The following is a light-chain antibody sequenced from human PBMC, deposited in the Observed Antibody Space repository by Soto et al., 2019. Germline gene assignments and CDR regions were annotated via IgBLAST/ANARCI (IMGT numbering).Light chain of an antibody. CDR2: EGF. CDR3: CSYAGRSTWDVV. V-gene: IGLV2-23*01. CDR1: SSDVGGYDY. Sequence: QSALTQPASVSGSPGQSITISCTGSSSDVGGYDYVSWYQHQPGKAPKLLIFEGFKRPSGVSNRFSGSKSGSTASLTISGLQAEDEADYYCCSYAGRSTWDVVFGGGTKLTVL. J-gene: IGLJ2*01.